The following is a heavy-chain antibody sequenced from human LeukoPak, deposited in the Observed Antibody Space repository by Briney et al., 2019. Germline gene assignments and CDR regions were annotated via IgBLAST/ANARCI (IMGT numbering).Heavy chain of an antibody. CDR1: GFTFSSYS. CDR2: ISSSSYI. Sequence: GGSLRLSCAASGFTFSSYSMNWVRQASGKGLEWVSSISSSSYIYYADSVKGRFTISRDNAKNSLYLQMNSLRAEDTAVYYCARDGARQWLVDYWGQGTLVTVSS. CDR3: ARDGARQWLVDY. J-gene: IGHJ4*02. D-gene: IGHD6-19*01. V-gene: IGHV3-21*01.